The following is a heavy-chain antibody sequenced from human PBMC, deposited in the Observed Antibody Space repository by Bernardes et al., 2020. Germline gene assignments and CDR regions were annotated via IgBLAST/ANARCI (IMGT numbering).Heavy chain of an antibody. Sequence: SVKVSCKASGGTFSSYAISWVRQAPGQGLEWMGGIIPIFGTANYAQKFQGRVTITADESTSTAYMELSSLRSEDTAVYYCARFTQYWDQLFPRANYYMDVWGKGTTVTVSS. D-gene: IGHD2-2*01. CDR2: IIPIFGTA. J-gene: IGHJ6*03. CDR3: ARFTQYWDQLFPRANYYMDV. CDR1: GGTFSSYA. V-gene: IGHV1-69*13.